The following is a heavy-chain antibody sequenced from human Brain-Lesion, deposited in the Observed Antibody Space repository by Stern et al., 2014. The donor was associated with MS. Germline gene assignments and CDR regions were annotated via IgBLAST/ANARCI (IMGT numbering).Heavy chain of an antibody. CDR3: ARYDSGSADY. CDR2: VSPYNGKT. V-gene: IGHV1-18*04. J-gene: IGHJ4*02. CDR1: GFTFANYG. Sequence: VQLEESGTEVKEPGASVKVSCKTSGFTFANYGIVWVRQAPGQGLEWMGWVSPYNGKTNYEQTFQGRVTMTSDTSTTTAYMELRSLRSDDTAVYYCARYDSGSADYWGQGTLVTVSS. D-gene: IGHD6-19*01.